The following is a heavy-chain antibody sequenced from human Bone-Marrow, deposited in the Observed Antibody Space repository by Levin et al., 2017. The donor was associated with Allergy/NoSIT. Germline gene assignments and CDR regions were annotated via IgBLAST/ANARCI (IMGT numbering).Heavy chain of an antibody. J-gene: IGHJ6*02. D-gene: IGHD6-19*01. Sequence: PGGSLRLSCAASGFNFGTYGMHWVRQTPGKGLEWVAVISYDGSETYYADSVKGRFTISRDDSKSTLHLQMDSVRVEDTAVYYCARGDISGWSSYSYNVDVWGPGTTVIVSS. CDR2: ISYDGSET. CDR3: ARGDISGWSSYSYNVDV. CDR1: GFNFGTYG. V-gene: IGHV3-30*03.